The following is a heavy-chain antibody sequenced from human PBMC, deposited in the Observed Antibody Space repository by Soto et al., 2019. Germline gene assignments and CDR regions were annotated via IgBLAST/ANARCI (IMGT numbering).Heavy chain of an antibody. Sequence: LSLTCTVSGGSISSYYWSWIRQPPGRGLEWIGYIYYSGSTNYNPSLKSRVTISVDTSKNQFSLKLSSVTAADTAVYYCARVGVYSSSWYDGDVDNWFDPWGQGTLVTVSS. CDR2: IYYSGST. V-gene: IGHV4-59*01. CDR1: GGSISSYY. J-gene: IGHJ5*02. CDR3: ARVGVYSSSWYDGDVDNWFDP. D-gene: IGHD6-13*01.